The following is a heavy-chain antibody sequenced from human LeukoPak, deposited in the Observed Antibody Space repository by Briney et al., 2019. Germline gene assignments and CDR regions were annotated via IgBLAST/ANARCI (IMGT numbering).Heavy chain of an antibody. CDR1: GYTFTSYD. CDR3: AKDMGLEGLVRYYFDY. Sequence: ASVKVSCKASGYTFTSYDINWVRQATGQGLEWRGWMNPNSGNTGYAQKFQGRVTMTRNTSISTAYMELSSLRSEDTALYYCAKDMGLEGLVRYYFDYWGQGTLVTVSS. V-gene: IGHV1-8*01. CDR2: MNPNSGNT. D-gene: IGHD6-19*01. J-gene: IGHJ4*02.